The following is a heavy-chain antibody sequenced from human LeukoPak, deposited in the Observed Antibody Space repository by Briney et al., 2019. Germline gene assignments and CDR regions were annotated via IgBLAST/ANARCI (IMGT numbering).Heavy chain of an antibody. J-gene: IGHJ4*02. V-gene: IGHV4-4*07. CDR3: ARDPAGHGRYFDY. CDR1: GGSINGYF. CDR2: IHTSGTT. Sequence: SETLSLTCTVSGGSINGYFCTWLRQSAGAGLECIGRIHTSGTTYYNPSFRSRVSMSVDTSNNKFSLRLNSVSAADTAVYYCARDPAGHGRYFDYWGQGALVTVSS. D-gene: IGHD1-14*01.